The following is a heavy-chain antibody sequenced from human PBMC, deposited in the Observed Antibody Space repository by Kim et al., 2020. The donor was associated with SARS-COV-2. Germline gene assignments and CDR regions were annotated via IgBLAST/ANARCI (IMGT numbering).Heavy chain of an antibody. D-gene: IGHD2-21*01. CDR3: ARDRYLAY. Sequence: GTTIYYADSVKGRFTISRDKTKNSLYLQMNSLRAEDTAVYYCARDRYLAYWGQGTLVTVSS. V-gene: IGHV3-11*01. J-gene: IGHJ4*02. CDR2: GTTI.